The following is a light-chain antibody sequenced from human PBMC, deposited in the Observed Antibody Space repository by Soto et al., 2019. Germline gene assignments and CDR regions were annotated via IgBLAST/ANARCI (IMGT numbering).Light chain of an antibody. Sequence: EIVLTQSPATLSLSPGERATLSCRASQSVGSYLAWYQQKPGQAPRLLIYDASNRATGIPARFSGSGSGTHFTLTISSLEPEDFAVYYCQQELTFGGGTKVDI. CDR3: QQELT. V-gene: IGKV3-11*01. J-gene: IGKJ4*01. CDR1: QSVGSY. CDR2: DAS.